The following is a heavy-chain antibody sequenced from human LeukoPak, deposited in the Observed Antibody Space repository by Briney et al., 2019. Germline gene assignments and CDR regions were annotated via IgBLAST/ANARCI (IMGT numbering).Heavy chain of an antibody. CDR3: ARASSSRGSYSRRGEDYFDY. V-gene: IGHV1-46*01. D-gene: IGHD1-26*01. J-gene: IGHJ4*02. CDR2: INPSAGST. Sequence: ASVKVSCKASGYTLTSYYMHWVRHAPGQGLEWMGIINPSAGSTSYAQRFQGRVTMTRDTSSSTVYMELSSLRFEDTAIYYCARASSSRGSYSRRGEDYFDYWGQGTLVTVSS. CDR1: GYTLTSYY.